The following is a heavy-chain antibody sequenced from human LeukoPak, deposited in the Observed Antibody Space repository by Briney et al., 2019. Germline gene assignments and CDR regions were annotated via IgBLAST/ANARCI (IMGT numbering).Heavy chain of an antibody. J-gene: IGHJ4*02. Sequence: GGSLRLSCAASGFTFSDYYMSWSRPAPGTGLECVSYITSSGNTIYSADSAKGGFSTSTDNAKNSLYLDMNSLRTEDMAVYYCARRRVYGSGSYSDYWGQGTLVTVSS. V-gene: IGHV3-11*01. CDR2: ITSSGNTI. CDR1: GFTFSDYY. D-gene: IGHD3-10*01. CDR3: ARRRVYGSGSYSDY.